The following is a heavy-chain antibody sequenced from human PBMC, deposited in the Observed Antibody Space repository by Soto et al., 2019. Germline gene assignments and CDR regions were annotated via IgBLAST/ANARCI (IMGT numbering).Heavy chain of an antibody. V-gene: IGHV1-69*01. D-gene: IGHD2-2*01. CDR3: ARSQGSSTSLEIYYYYYYGMDV. CDR2: IIPISGTA. CDR1: GGTFSSYA. J-gene: IGHJ6*02. Sequence: QVPLVQSGAEVKKPGSSVKVSCKASGGTFSSYAISWVRQAPGQGLEWMGGIIPISGTANYAQKFQGRVTITADESTSTAYMELSSLRSEATAVYYCARSQGSSTSLEIYYYYYYGMDVWGQGTTVTVSS.